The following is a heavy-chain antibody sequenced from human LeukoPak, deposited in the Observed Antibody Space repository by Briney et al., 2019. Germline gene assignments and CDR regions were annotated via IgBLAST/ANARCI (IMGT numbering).Heavy chain of an antibody. Sequence: EASVKVSCKASGYTFTSYDINWVRQATGQGLEWMGWMNPNSGNTGYAHKFQGRVTITRNTSISTAYMELSSLRSEDTAVYYCARGQGFGELTPNCQYDYWGQGTLVTVSS. V-gene: IGHV1-8*03. CDR3: ARGQGFGELTPNCQYDY. CDR1: GYTFTSYD. D-gene: IGHD3-10*01. J-gene: IGHJ4*02. CDR2: MNPNSGNT.